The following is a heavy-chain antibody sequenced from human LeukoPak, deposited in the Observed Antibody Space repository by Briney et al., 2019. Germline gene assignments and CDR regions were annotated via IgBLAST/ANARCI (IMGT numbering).Heavy chain of an antibody. J-gene: IGHJ4*02. CDR2: ISGSGGST. V-gene: IGHV3-23*01. D-gene: IGHD2-15*01. CDR1: GFTFSSYA. Sequence: GGSLRLSCAASGFTFSSYAMSWVRQAPGKGLEWVSAISGSGGSTYYADSVKGRFTISRDNSKNTLYLQMNSLRAEDTAVYYCARDRCGSCYLDYWGQGTLVTVSS. CDR3: ARDRCGSCYLDY.